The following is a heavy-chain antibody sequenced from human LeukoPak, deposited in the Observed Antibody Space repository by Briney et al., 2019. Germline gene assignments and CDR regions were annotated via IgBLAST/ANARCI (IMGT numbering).Heavy chain of an antibody. Sequence: GASVKVSCKASGYTFTSYGISWVRQAPGQGLEWMGLISAYNGNTNYAQKLQGRVTMTTDTSTSTAYMELRSLRSDDTAVYYCARDGSSSWYVDYYYRMDVWGQGTTVTVSS. D-gene: IGHD6-13*01. V-gene: IGHV1-18*01. CDR2: ISAYNGNT. CDR1: GYTFTSYG. CDR3: ARDGSSSWYVDYYYRMDV. J-gene: IGHJ6*02.